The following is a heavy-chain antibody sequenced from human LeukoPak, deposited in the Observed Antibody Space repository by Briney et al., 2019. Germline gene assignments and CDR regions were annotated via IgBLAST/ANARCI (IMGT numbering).Heavy chain of an antibody. CDR3: ARDRKSFIAAAGSPTFDY. D-gene: IGHD6-13*01. V-gene: IGHV1-69*13. Sequence: SVTVSCKASGGTFSRFAISWVRQAPGQGLEWMGGIIPIFGTANYAQKFQGRVTITADESTSTAYMELSSLRSEDTAVYYCARDRKSFIAAAGSPTFDYWGQGTLVTVSS. CDR2: IIPIFGTA. CDR1: GGTFSRFA. J-gene: IGHJ4*02.